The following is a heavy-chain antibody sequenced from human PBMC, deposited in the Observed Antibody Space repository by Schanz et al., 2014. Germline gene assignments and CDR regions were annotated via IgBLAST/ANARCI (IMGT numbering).Heavy chain of an antibody. D-gene: IGHD1-20*01. J-gene: IGHJ4*02. Sequence: QVQLVESGGGVVQPGKSLRLSCATSGFIFRSFGIHWVRQAPGKGLEWVAVIWSDGTNEYYADSVRGRFTISRDNSKNTLYLQMNSLRAEDTAVYYCANNWNLDYWGQGTLXTVSS. V-gene: IGHV3-33*06. CDR2: IWSDGTNE. CDR1: GFIFRSFG. CDR3: ANNWNLDY.